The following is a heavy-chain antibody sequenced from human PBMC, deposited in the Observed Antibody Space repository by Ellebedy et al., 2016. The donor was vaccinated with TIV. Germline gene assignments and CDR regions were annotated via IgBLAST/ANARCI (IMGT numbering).Heavy chain of an antibody. Sequence: GESLKISXAASGFTFSSYSMNWVRQAPGKGLEWVSSISSSGNLIHYADSVKGRFTISRDNIKNTLYLQMYSLRVEDTAVYYCTTENWYRFESWGQGTLVTVS. CDR1: GFTFSSYS. CDR2: ISSSGNLI. CDR3: TTENWYRFES. D-gene: IGHD6-13*01. V-gene: IGHV3-21*01. J-gene: IGHJ4*02.